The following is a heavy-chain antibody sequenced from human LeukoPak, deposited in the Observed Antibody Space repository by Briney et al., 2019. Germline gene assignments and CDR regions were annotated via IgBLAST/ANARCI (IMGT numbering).Heavy chain of an antibody. CDR1: GFTFSSCW. V-gene: IGHV3-7*01. J-gene: IGHJ5*02. CDR2: IKQDGSEK. D-gene: IGHD2/OR15-2a*01. Sequence: GGSLRLSCAASGFTFSSCWMSWVRQAPGKGLEWVANIKQDGSEKYYVDSVKGRFTISRDNAKNSLYLQMNSLRAEDTAVYYCVRGGLSSSWFDPWGQGTLVTVSS. CDR3: VRGGLSSSWFDP.